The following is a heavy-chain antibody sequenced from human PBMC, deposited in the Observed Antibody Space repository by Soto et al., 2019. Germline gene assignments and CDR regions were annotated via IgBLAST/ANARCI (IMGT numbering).Heavy chain of an antibody. J-gene: IGHJ4*02. Sequence: PSETLSLTCTVSGGSISSYYWSWIRQPPGKGLEWIGYIYYSGSTNYNPSLKSRVTISVDTSKNQFSLKLSSVTAADTAVYYCARQGRQLAEFDYWGQGTLVTVSS. CDR2: IYYSGST. CDR1: GGSISSYY. D-gene: IGHD6-6*01. CDR3: ARQGRQLAEFDY. V-gene: IGHV4-59*08.